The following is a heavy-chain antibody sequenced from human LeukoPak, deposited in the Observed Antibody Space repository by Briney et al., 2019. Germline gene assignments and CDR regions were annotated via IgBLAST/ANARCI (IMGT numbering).Heavy chain of an antibody. CDR3: ARHPRFDSSSWYPWFDP. CDR1: GYTFTSYD. D-gene: IGHD6-13*01. CDR2: MNPNSGST. J-gene: IGHJ5*02. V-gene: IGHV1-8*01. Sequence: ASVKVSCKASGYTFTSYDINWVRQATGQGLEWMGWMNPNSGSTGYARKFQGRVTMTRNTSISTAYMELSSLRSEDTAVYYCARHPRFDSSSWYPWFDPWGQGTLVTVSS.